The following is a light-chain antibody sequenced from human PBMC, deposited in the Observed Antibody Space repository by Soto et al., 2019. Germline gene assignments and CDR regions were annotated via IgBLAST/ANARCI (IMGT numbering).Light chain of an antibody. CDR3: QKYNSAPWT. J-gene: IGKJ1*01. V-gene: IGKV1-27*01. Sequence: DIQMTQSPSSLSASAGDRVTITCRASQGISNYLVWYQQKPGKVPKLLIYAASTLQSGVPSRFSGSGSGTDFTLTISSLQPEDVATYYCQKYNSAPWTVGQGTKVDIK. CDR2: AAS. CDR1: QGISNY.